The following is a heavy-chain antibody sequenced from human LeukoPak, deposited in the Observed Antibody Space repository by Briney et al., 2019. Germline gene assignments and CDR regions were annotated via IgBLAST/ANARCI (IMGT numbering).Heavy chain of an antibody. CDR3: ARGRLDDYYYYYMDV. CDR1: GGSFSGYS. J-gene: IGHJ6*03. D-gene: IGHD3-3*01. CDR2: INHSGTT. V-gene: IGHV4-34*01. Sequence: SETLSLTCAVYGGSFSGYSWTWIRQPPGKGLEWIGEINHSGTTDYNPSLQSRVTISLDTSKNQFSLKVTSVTAADTAVYYCARGRLDDYYYYYMDVWGKGTTVTVSS.